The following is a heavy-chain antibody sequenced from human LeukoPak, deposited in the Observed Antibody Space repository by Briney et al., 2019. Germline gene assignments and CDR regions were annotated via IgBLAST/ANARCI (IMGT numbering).Heavy chain of an antibody. Sequence: GGSLRLFCAASGFTFSSYSMNWVRQAPGKGLEWVSSISSSSSYIYYADSVKGRFTISRDNAKNSLYLQMNSLRAEDTAVYYCARDQGDELRGVIPYYYGMDVWGQGTTVTVSS. J-gene: IGHJ6*02. CDR3: ARDQGDELRGVIPYYYGMDV. V-gene: IGHV3-21*01. CDR1: GFTFSSYS. D-gene: IGHD3-10*01. CDR2: ISSSSSYI.